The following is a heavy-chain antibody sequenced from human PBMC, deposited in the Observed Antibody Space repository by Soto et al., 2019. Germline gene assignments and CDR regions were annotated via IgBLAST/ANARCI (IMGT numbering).Heavy chain of an antibody. Sequence: SVKVFCKTSGGTFSSYAISWVRQAPGQGLGLRGGIIPIFGTANYAQKFQGRVTITADESTSTAYMELSSLRSEDTAVYHCASQGKTVGATGEFDYWGQGTLVTISA. J-gene: IGHJ4*02. CDR1: GGTFSSYA. D-gene: IGHD3-10*01. CDR2: IIPIFGTA. CDR3: ASQGKTVGATGEFDY. V-gene: IGHV1-69*13.